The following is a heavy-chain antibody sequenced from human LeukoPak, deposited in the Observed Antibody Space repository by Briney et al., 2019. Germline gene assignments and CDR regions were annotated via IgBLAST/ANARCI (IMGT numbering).Heavy chain of an antibody. D-gene: IGHD2-2*01. CDR1: GGTFSSYA. V-gene: IGHV1-69*05. Sequence: SVTVSCKASGGTFSSYAISWVRQAPGQGLEWMGGIIPIFGTANYAQKFQGRVTITTDESTSTAYMELSSLRSEDTAVYYCARGGCSSTSCYSGWFDPWGQGTLVTVSS. CDR2: IIPIFGTA. J-gene: IGHJ5*02. CDR3: ARGGCSSTSCYSGWFDP.